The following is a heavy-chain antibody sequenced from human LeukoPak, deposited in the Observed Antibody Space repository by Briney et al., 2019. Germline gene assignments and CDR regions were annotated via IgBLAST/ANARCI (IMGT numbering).Heavy chain of an antibody. V-gene: IGHV3-23*01. CDR1: GFTFSSYG. J-gene: IGHJ4*02. Sequence: GGSLRLSCAASGFTFSSYGISWVRQAPGKGLEWVSAISGSGFNTYYADSVKGRFTISRNNAKNSLYLQMNSLRAEDTAVYYCARGGPRDGYDYWGQGTLVTVSS. CDR2: ISGSGFNT. CDR3: ARGGPRDGYDY. D-gene: IGHD5-18*01.